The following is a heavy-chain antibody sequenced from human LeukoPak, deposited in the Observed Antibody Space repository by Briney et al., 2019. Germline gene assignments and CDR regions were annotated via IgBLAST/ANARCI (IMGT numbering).Heavy chain of an antibody. CDR2: ISTSTTTI. CDR1: GFTFSTYT. CDR3: ASWGEGALDN. V-gene: IGHV3-48*01. D-gene: IGHD1-26*01. J-gene: IGHJ4*02. Sequence: GGSLRLSCAASGFTFSTYTMNWVRQAPGKGLEWISYISTSTTTIYYANSVKGRFTISRDNAKKSLYLQMNSLRVEDTGVYYCASWGEGALDNWGQGTLVTVSS.